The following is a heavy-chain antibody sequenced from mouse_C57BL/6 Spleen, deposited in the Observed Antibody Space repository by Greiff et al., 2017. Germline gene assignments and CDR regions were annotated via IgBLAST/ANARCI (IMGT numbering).Heavy chain of an antibody. CDR3: TRQDYDGYYGY. CDR2: IDPETGGT. CDR1: GYTFTDYE. D-gene: IGHD2-3*01. J-gene: IGHJ2*01. Sequence: QVQLQQSGAELVRPGASVTLSCKASGYTFTDYEMHWVKQTPVHGLEWIGAIDPETGGTAYNQKFKGKAILTADKSSSTAYMELRSLTSEDSAVYCCTRQDYDGYYGYWGQGTTLTVSS. V-gene: IGHV1-15*01.